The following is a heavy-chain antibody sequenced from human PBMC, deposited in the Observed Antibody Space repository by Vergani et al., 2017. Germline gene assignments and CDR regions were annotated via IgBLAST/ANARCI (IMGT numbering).Heavy chain of an antibody. D-gene: IGHD3-10*01. CDR1: GFTFSGSA. CDR2: IRSKANSYAT. V-gene: IGHV3-73*01. J-gene: IGHJ4*02. CDR3: TRLSSDGSGSRDY. Sequence: EVQLVESGGGLVQPGGSLKLSCAASGFTFSGSAMHWVRQASGKGLEWVGRIRSKANSYATAYAASVKGRFTISRDDSKNTAYLQMNSLKTEDTAVYYCTRLSSDGSGSRDYWGQGTLVTVSS.